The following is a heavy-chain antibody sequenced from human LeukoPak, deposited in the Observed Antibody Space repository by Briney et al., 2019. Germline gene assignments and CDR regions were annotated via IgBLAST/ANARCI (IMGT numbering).Heavy chain of an antibody. CDR3: ARGGPVYDYVWGSYRYTGTFDY. D-gene: IGHD3-16*02. CDR1: GGSFSGYY. Sequence: PSETLFLTCAVYGGSFSGYYWSWIRQPPGKGLEWIGEINHSGSTNYNPSLKSRVTISVDTSKNQLSLKLSSVTAADTAVYYCARGGPVYDYVWGSYRYTGTFDYWGQGTLVTVSS. CDR2: INHSGST. V-gene: IGHV4-34*01. J-gene: IGHJ4*02.